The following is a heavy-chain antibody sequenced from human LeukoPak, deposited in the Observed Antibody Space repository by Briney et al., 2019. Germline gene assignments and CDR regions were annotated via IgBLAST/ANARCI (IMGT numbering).Heavy chain of an antibody. V-gene: IGHV4-34*01. CDR1: GGSFSGYY. J-gene: IGHJ6*02. Sequence: SETLSLTCAVYGGSFSGYYWSWIRQPPGKGLEWIGEINHSGSTNYNPSLKSRVTISVDTSKNQFSLKLSSVTAADTAVYYCAXXXXXXXXDLAIYYYYGMDVWGQGTTVTVSS. CDR3: AXXXXXXXXDLAIYYYYGMDV. CDR2: INHSGST. D-gene: IGHD3-3*01.